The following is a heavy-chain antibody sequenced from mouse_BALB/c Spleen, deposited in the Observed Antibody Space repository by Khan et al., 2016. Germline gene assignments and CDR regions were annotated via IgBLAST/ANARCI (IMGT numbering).Heavy chain of an antibody. CDR2: INPDSSTI. V-gene: IGHV4-1*02. CDR3: ARRGYYFSMDY. CDR1: GFDFSRYW. D-gene: IGHD1-1*01. Sequence: EVKLLESGGGLVQPGGSLKLSCAASGFDFSRYWMSWVRQAPGKGLEWIGEINPDSSTINYMPSLKDKFIISRDNAKNTLYLQMSKVRSEDTALYYCARRGYYFSMDYWVQGTSVTVSS. J-gene: IGHJ4*01.